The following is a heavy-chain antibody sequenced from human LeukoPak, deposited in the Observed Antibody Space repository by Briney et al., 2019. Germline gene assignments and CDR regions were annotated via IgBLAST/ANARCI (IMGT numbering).Heavy chain of an antibody. Sequence: PSETLSLTXTVSGGSISSYYWSWIRQPPGKGLEWIGYIYYSGSTNYNPSLKSRVTISVDTSKNQFSLKLSSVTAADTAVYYCARVRNSSSWYTLGWYFDLWGRGTLVTVSS. V-gene: IGHV4-59*01. D-gene: IGHD6-13*01. CDR1: GGSISSYY. J-gene: IGHJ2*01. CDR3: ARVRNSSSWYTLGWYFDL. CDR2: IYYSGST.